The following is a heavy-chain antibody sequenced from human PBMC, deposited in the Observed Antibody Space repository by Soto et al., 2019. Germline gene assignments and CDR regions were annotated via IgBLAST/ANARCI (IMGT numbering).Heavy chain of an antibody. CDR1: GFTFSSYA. CDR3: AREHGHSISGFEFDY. Sequence: EVPLLESGGGLVQPGGSLRLSCAASGFTFSSYAMSWVRQAPGKGLEWVSAISGSGGSTYYADSVKGRFTISIDNSQNPLYLQMNSLRAEDTALYYLAREHGHSISGFEFDYWGQGTLGTVSS. J-gene: IGHJ4*02. V-gene: IGHV3-23*01. CDR2: ISGSGGST. D-gene: IGHD6-13*01.